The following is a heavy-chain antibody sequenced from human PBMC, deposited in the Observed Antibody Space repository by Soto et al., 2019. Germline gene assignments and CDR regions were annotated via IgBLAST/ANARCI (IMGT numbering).Heavy chain of an antibody. CDR3: AKDRQGSGPDFDL. J-gene: IGHJ2*01. D-gene: IGHD3-10*01. CDR2: ISGSGGST. CDR1: GFTFSSYD. Sequence: EVQLLESGGGLVQPGGSLRLSCAASGFTFSSYDMNWVRQAPGKGLEWVSAISGSGGSTYYADTVKGRFTISRDNSKNTLYLQMNSLRVEDTAVYYCAKDRQGSGPDFDLWGRGTLVTVSS. V-gene: IGHV3-23*01.